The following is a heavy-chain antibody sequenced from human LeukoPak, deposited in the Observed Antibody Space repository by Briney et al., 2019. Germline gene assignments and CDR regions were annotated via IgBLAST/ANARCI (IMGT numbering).Heavy chain of an antibody. D-gene: IGHD2-15*01. J-gene: IGHJ4*02. Sequence: GSSVKVSCKASGGTFSSYAISWVRQAPGQGLEWMGGIIPIFGTANYAQKFQGRGTITADEPTSTAYMELSSLRSEDTAVYYCARDQGYCSGGSCYSDCWGQGTLVTVSS. CDR3: ARDQGYCSGGSCYSDC. CDR1: GGTFSSYA. V-gene: IGHV1-69*01. CDR2: IIPIFGTA.